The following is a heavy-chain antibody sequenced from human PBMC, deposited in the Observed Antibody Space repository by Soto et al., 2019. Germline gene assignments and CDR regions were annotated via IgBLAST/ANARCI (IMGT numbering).Heavy chain of an antibody. D-gene: IGHD6-13*01. Sequence: PGGSLRLSCAASGFSFSSYAMSWVRQAPGKGLEWVSGISGSGGSTYYADSVKGRFTMSRDNSKNTLYLQMNSLRAEDTAVYYCAKGRVYTSNTDAFDIWGQGTVVTVS. CDR2: ISGSGGST. CDR3: AKGRVYTSNTDAFDI. J-gene: IGHJ3*02. CDR1: GFSFSSYA. V-gene: IGHV3-23*01.